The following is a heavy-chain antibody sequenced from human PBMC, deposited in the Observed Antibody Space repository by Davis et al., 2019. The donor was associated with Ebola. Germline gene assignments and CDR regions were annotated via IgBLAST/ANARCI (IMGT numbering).Heavy chain of an antibody. V-gene: IGHV3-13*01. D-gene: IGHD3-22*01. CDR3: VRGAGIGGSYPFDF. CDR2: IGSPGDT. J-gene: IGHJ4*02. CDR1: GFTFSTYD. Sequence: GESLKISCAASGFTFSTYDMHWVRQPTGKGLEWVSAIGSPGDTYYVDSVKGRFIISREDAKNSLYLQMNNLRVGDTAVYYCVRGAGIGGSYPFDFWGEGTLVTVSS.